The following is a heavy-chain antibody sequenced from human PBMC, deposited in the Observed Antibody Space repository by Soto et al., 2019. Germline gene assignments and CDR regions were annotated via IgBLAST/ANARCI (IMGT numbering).Heavy chain of an antibody. CDR3: AKCIQVNWKYDAFHI. J-gene: IGHJ3*02. CDR1: GFTFSSYA. Sequence: EVKLLESGGGLVQPGGSLRLSCAASGFTFSSYAMSWVRQAPGKGLERVSHITASGGTTYYADSVKGRFTISRDSSRNTLHLQMNSLRAEDTALYYCAKCIQVNWKYDAFHIWGQGTMVTVSS. V-gene: IGHV3-23*01. D-gene: IGHD1-7*01. CDR2: ITASGGTT.